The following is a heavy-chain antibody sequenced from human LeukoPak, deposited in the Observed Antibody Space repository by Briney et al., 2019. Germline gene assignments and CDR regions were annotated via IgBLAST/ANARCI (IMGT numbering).Heavy chain of an antibody. V-gene: IGHV3-7*01. CDR2: IKQDGSEK. CDR3: ARDCESGYSYGLC. Sequence: GGSLRLSCAASGFTFSSYWMSWVRQAPGKGLEWVANIKQDGSEKYYVDSVKGRFTISRDNAKNSVYLQMNSLRAEGTAVYYCARDCESGYSYGLCWGQGTLVTVSS. CDR1: GFTFSSYW. D-gene: IGHD5-18*01. J-gene: IGHJ4*02.